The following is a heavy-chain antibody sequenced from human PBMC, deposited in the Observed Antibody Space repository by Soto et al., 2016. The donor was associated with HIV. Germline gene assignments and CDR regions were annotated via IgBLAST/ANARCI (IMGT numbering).Heavy chain of an antibody. J-gene: IGHJ3*01. D-gene: IGHD3-16*01. CDR2: IIPIFGTT. V-gene: IGHV1-69*01. CDR1: GGTFSSYA. CDR3: AREGGVPGAFDF. Sequence: QVQLVQSGAEVKKPGSSVKVSCKASGGTFSSYAISWVRQAPGQGLEWMGGIIPIFGTTNYAQKFQGRVTITADESTSTAYMDLNSLTSDDTAVYYCAREGGVPGAFDFWGQGDNGHRLF.